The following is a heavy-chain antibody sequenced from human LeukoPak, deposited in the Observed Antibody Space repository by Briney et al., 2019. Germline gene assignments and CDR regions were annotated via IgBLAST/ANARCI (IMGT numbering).Heavy chain of an antibody. Sequence: ASVKVSCKASGYTFTGYYIHWVRQAPGQGLEWMGWINPDSGGTNYAQKFQGRVTMTRDTSISTAYMELSRLRSDDTAVYYCARDRTRIAAKSSYNWFDPWGQGTLVTVSS. CDR2: INPDSGGT. D-gene: IGHD6-6*01. J-gene: IGHJ5*02. V-gene: IGHV1-2*02. CDR3: ARDRTRIAAKSSYNWFDP. CDR1: GYTFTGYY.